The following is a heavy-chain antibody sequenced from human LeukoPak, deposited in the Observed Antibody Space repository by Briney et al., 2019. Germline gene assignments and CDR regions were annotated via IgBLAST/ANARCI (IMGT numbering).Heavy chain of an antibody. CDR2: ISSSSTI. D-gene: IGHD3-10*01. Sequence: GGSLRLSCAASGFTFSSYSMNWVRQAPGKGLEWVSYISSSSTIYYADSVKGRFTISRDNAKNSLYLQMNSLRAEDTAVYYSARDKDLYYYGSGSYYNYWGQGTLVIVSS. V-gene: IGHV3-48*01. CDR1: GFTFSSYS. J-gene: IGHJ4*02. CDR3: ARDKDLYYYGSGSYYNY.